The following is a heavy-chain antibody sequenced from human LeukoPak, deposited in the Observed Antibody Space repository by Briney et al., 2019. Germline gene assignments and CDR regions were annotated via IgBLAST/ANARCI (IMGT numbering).Heavy chain of an antibody. J-gene: IGHJ4*02. D-gene: IGHD5-18*01. CDR1: GFTFSNYG. CDR2: INSDGGST. Sequence: AGRSLRLSCAASGFTFSNYGMHWVRQAPGKGLVWVSLINSDGGSTSYADSVKGRFTISRDNAKNTLYLQMNSLRADDTAVYYCARVLGYSYGLFDCWGQGTLVTVSS. V-gene: IGHV3-74*01. CDR3: ARVLGYSYGLFDC.